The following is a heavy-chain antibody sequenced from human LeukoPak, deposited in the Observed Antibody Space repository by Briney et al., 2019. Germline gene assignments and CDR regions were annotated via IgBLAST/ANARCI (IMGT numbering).Heavy chain of an antibody. D-gene: IGHD3-22*01. CDR3: ARDVDSSGYYYYYYGMDV. CDR2: INPSGGST. CDR1: GYTFTSYY. Sequence: ASVKLSCKASGYTFTSYYMHWVRQAPGQGLEWMGIINPSGGSTSYAQKLQGRVTMTTDTSTSTAYMEMRSLRSDDTAVYYCARDVDSSGYYYYYYGMDVWGQGTTVTVSS. J-gene: IGHJ6*02. V-gene: IGHV1-46*01.